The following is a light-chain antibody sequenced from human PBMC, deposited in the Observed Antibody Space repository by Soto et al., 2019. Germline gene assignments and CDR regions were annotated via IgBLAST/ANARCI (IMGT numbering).Light chain of an antibody. Sequence: DIQMTQSPSSLFASVGDRVTITCRASQSISSYLNWFQQKPGKAPKLLIYAASSLQSGVPSRFSGSGSGTDFTLTISSLQPEDFATYYCQQSYSTPVFCGGTKVEIK. CDR2: AAS. J-gene: IGKJ4*01. V-gene: IGKV1-39*01. CDR3: QQSYSTPV. CDR1: QSISSY.